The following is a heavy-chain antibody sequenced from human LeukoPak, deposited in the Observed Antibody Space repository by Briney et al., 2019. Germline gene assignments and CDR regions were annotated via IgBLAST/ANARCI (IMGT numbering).Heavy chain of an antibody. D-gene: IGHD1-1*01. V-gene: IGHV4-31*03. CDR1: GGSISSGGYY. J-gene: IGHJ4*02. Sequence: PSETLSLTCTVSGGSISSGGYYWSWIRQHPGKGLEWIGSIYYSGSTYYNPSLKSRVTISLVTSKNQFSLKLSSVTAADTAIYYCASGDNDPLFDYWGQGTLASVSS. CDR3: ASGDNDPLFDY. CDR2: IYYSGST.